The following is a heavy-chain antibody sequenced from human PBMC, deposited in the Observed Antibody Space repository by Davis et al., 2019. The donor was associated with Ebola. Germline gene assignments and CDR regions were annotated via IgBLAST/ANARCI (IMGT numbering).Heavy chain of an antibody. J-gene: IGHJ5*02. D-gene: IGHD3-3*01. CDR3: ASAGNTIFGVVMSGWFDP. CDR2: IYYSGST. Sequence: PSETLSLTCTVSGGSISSYYWSWIRQPPGKGLEWIGYIYYSGSTNYNPSLKSRVTISVDTSKNQFSLKLSSVTAADTAVYYCASAGNTIFGVVMSGWFDPWGQGTLVTVSS. CDR1: GGSISSYY. V-gene: IGHV4-59*01.